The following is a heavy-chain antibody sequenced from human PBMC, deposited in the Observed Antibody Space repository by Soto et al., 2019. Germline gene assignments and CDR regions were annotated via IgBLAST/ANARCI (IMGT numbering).Heavy chain of an antibody. CDR1: GIPFSMFA. J-gene: IGHJ6*02. CDR3: AKASGRVHYGMHV. D-gene: IGHD3-10*01. V-gene: IGHV3-23*01. Sequence: PGGSLRLSCAASGIPFSMFAMNWVRQAPGKGLEWVSGIRGSGGGTYYADSVKGRFTISRDDSRNMLYLEMNTLRGEDTAVYYCAKASGRVHYGMHVWGQGTTVTVSS. CDR2: IRGSGGGT.